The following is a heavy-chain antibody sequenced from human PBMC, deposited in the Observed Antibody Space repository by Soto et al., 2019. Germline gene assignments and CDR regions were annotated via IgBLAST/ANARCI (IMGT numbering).Heavy chain of an antibody. CDR3: SKDRIGFAGVCTMVRSDGFDI. CDR2: ISCSGGTT. Sequence: EVQLLESGGGLVQPGGALRVSCAASGFSFSSYAMSWVRQDTGKGPEWVSVISCSGGTTHTADSVKGRFTISRDNAKITLFLQMHSLRSVASAVYYCSKDRIGFAGVCTMVRSDGFDIWCQGTRVTVSS. J-gene: IGHJ3*02. CDR1: GFSFSSYA. D-gene: IGHD3-10*01. V-gene: IGHV3-23*01.